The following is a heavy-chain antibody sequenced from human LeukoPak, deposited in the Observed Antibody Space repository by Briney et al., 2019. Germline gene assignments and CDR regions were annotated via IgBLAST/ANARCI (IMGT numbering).Heavy chain of an antibody. D-gene: IGHD6-6*01. Sequence: GGSLRLSCAASGFTFSSYGMHWVRQAPGKGLEWVAVIWYDGSNKYYADSVKGRFTISRDNSKNTLYLQMNSLRAEDTAVYYCARDRSIAVSNGMDVWGKGTTVTVSS. CDR2: IWYDGSNK. V-gene: IGHV3-33*01. CDR3: ARDRSIAVSNGMDV. J-gene: IGHJ6*04. CDR1: GFTFSSYG.